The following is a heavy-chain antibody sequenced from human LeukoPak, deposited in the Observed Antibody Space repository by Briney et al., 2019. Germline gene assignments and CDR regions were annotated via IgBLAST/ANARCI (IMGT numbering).Heavy chain of an antibody. D-gene: IGHD3-22*01. Sequence: PSQTLSLTCTVSGGSISSGSYHWSWIRQPAGKGLEWIGRIYTSGSTNYNPSLKSRVTISVDTSKNQFSLKLSSVTAADTAVYYCARAWGSDYYYYYMDVWGKGTTVTVSS. CDR3: ARAWGSDYYYYYMDV. CDR1: GGSISSGSYH. CDR2: IYTSGST. V-gene: IGHV4-61*02. J-gene: IGHJ6*03.